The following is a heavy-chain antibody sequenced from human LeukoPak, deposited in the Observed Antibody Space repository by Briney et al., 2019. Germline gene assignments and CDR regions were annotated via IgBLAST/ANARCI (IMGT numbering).Heavy chain of an antibody. CDR2: IYSSGST. CDR1: GGSISSYY. D-gene: IGHD3-22*01. CDR3: ARGRSLYYYDSSGYRDY. V-gene: IGHV4-4*07. J-gene: IGHJ4*02. Sequence: PSETLSLTCTVSGGSISSYYWSWIRQPAGKGLEWIGRIYSSGSTTYNPSLKSRVTISVDTSKNQFSLKLSSVTAAGTAVYYCARGRSLYYYDSSGYRDYWGQGTLVTVSS.